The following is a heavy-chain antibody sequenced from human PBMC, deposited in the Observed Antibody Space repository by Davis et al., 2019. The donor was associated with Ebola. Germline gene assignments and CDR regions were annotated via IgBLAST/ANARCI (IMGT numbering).Heavy chain of an antibody. CDR1: GFTFSNYD. Sequence: PGGSLTLSCAASGFTFSNYDMSCVRQVPGKGLEWVSTISATEAHTHYSDSVKGRFTISRDNSKDTLYLQMNSLRAEDTATYYCARFCHYTDCSYFDYWGQGTMVAVSS. V-gene: IGHV3-23*01. CDR3: ARFCHYTDCSYFDY. D-gene: IGHD3-3*01. CDR2: ISATEAHT. J-gene: IGHJ4*02.